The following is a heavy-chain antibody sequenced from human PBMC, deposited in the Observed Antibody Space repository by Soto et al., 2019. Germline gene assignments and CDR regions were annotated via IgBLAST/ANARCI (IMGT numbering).Heavy chain of an antibody. J-gene: IGHJ3*02. CDR2: ISWNSGSI. D-gene: IGHD6-13*01. CDR1: GFTFDDYA. V-gene: IGHV3-9*01. CDR3: AKVGGYSSSWYSGAFDI. Sequence: GGSLRLSCAASGFTFDDYAMHWVRQAPGKGLEWVSGISWNSGSIGYADSVKGRFTISRDNAKNSLYLQMNSLRAEDTALYYCAKVGGYSSSWYSGAFDIWGQGTIVTVSS.